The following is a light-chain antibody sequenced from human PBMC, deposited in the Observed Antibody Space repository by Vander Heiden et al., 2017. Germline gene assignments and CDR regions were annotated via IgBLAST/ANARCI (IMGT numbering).Light chain of an antibody. CDR2: DAS. V-gene: IGKV3-11*01. CDR1: QSVSSY. J-gene: IGKJ1*01. Sequence: ETVLTQSQATLSLSPGERATLSCRASQSVSSYLAWYQQKPGQAPRLLIYDASNRATGIPARFSGSGSGTDFTLTISSLEPEDFAVYYCQQRGNWPWTFGQGTKVEIK. CDR3: QQRGNWPWT.